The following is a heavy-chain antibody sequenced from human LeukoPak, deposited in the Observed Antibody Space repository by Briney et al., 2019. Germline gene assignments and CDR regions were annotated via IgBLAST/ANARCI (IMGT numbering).Heavy chain of an antibody. CDR2: FKSKTDGGTT. CDR3: TTVTTPYYFDY. CDR1: GFTFSNAW. Sequence: GGSLRLSCAASGFTFSNAWMNWVRQAPGKGLEWVGRFKSKTDGGTTDYAAPVKGRFTISRDDSKNTLYLQMNSLKTEDTAVYYCTTVTTPYYFDYWGQGTLVTVSS. V-gene: IGHV3-15*01. J-gene: IGHJ4*02. D-gene: IGHD4-17*01.